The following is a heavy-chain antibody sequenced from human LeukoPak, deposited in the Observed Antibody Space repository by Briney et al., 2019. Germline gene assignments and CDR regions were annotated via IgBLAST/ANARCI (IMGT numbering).Heavy chain of an antibody. Sequence: PSGTLSLTWTVSGDSITGYSWWSWVRQTPGKGLEWIGEIHVNGITNYNPSLKSRVTMSIDKAKNQLSLNLRSVTAADTAVYYCAKVIVSAWRQNDLWGQGILVIVSS. D-gene: IGHD2-15*01. CDR1: GDSITGYSW. CDR2: IHVNGIT. V-gene: IGHV4-4*02. CDR3: AKVIVSAWRQNDL. J-gene: IGHJ5*02.